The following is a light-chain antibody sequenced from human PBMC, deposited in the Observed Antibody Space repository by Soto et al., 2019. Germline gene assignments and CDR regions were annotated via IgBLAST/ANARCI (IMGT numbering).Light chain of an antibody. Sequence: QSVLTRPPSVSGAPGQRVTISCTGSSSNIGARYDVHWYQQLPGTAPKLLIYDNSNRPSGVPDRFSGSKSGTSASLAITGLQAEDEADYYCQSYDSSLSGSWVFGGGTKVTVL. CDR3: QSYDSSLSGSWV. CDR2: DNS. J-gene: IGLJ3*02. CDR1: SSNIGARYD. V-gene: IGLV1-40*01.